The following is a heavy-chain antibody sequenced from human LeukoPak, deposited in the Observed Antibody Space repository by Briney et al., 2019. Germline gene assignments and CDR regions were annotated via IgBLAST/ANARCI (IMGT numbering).Heavy chain of an antibody. CDR3: ARRAMGATSFDY. J-gene: IGHJ4*02. CDR2: ISSSSNTV. CDR1: GFTFSDYY. V-gene: IGHV3-11*04. Sequence: GGSLRLSCAASGFTFSDYYMTGVRQAPGKGLEWVSYISSSSNTVYYADSVKGRLTFSRDNANNSLYVQMTNLRAEDTAVYYCARRAMGATSFDYWGQGTLVTVSS. D-gene: IGHD1-26*01.